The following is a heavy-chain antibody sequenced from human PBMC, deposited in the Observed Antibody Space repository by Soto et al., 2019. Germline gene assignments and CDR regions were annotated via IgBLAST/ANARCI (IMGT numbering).Heavy chain of an antibody. CDR1: GYTFTSYG. CDR2: ISAYNGNT. CDR3: ARSIAAAVDLDY. Sequence: ASVKVSCKASGYTFTSYGISWVRQAPGQGLEWMGRISAYNGNTNYAQKLQGRVTMTTDTSTSTAYMEVRSLRSDDTAVYYCARSIAAAVDLDYWGQGTLVTVSS. D-gene: IGHD6-13*01. J-gene: IGHJ4*02. V-gene: IGHV1-18*01.